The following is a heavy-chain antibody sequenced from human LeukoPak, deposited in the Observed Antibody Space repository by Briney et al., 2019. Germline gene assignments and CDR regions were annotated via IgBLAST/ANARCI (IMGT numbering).Heavy chain of an antibody. V-gene: IGHV3-74*01. Sequence: PGGSLRLSCAASGFTFSSYWMNWVRQAPGKGLVWVSRIASDGSSTTYADSVKGRFSISRDNAKNTLYLQMNSLRVEDTAVYYCARGRXHSNDYWGQGTLVTVSS. CDR2: IASDGSST. D-gene: IGHD2/OR15-2a*01. CDR1: GFTFSSYW. CDR3: ARGRXHSNDY. J-gene: IGHJ4*02.